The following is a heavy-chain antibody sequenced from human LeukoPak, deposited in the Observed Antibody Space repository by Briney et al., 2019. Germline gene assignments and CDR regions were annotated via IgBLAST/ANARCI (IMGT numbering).Heavy chain of an antibody. J-gene: IGHJ4*02. Sequence: SETLSLTCTVSGGSISIGDYYWSWVRQPPGKGLEWIGYIYYSGITYYNPSLKSPVTISVDTSKNQFSLKLSSVTAADTAVYYCAGIRIGTIDYWGQGTLVPVSS. CDR3: AGIRIGTIDY. D-gene: IGHD3-3*02. CDR2: IYYSGIT. V-gene: IGHV4-30-4*01. CDR1: GGSISIGDYY.